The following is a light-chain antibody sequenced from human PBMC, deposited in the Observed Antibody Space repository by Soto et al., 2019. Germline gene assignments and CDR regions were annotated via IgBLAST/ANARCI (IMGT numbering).Light chain of an antibody. J-gene: IGLJ2*01. CDR1: KLGDKY. CDR2: QDS. Sequence: SYELTQPPSVSVSPGQTASITCSGDKLGDKYVCWYQQKPGQSPVLVIYQDSKRPSGIPERFSGSNSGNTATLTISGTQAMDEADYYCQAWDSRTAGVFGGGTKLTVL. V-gene: IGLV3-1*01. CDR3: QAWDSRTAGV.